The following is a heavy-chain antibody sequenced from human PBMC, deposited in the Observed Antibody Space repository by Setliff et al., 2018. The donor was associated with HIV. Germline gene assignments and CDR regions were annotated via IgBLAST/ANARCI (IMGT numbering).Heavy chain of an antibody. D-gene: IGHD2-15*01. CDR2: IIPIFGTA. V-gene: IGHV1-69*05. CDR3: AREGDCSGGSCYYYYGMDV. CDR1: GGTFSSYA. Sequence: SVKVSCKASGGTFSSYAISWVRQAPGQGLEWMGGIIPIFGTATYAQKFQGRVTITTDESTSTAYMELSSLRSEDTAVYYCAREGDCSGGSCYYYYGMDVWGQGTTVTVSS. J-gene: IGHJ6*02.